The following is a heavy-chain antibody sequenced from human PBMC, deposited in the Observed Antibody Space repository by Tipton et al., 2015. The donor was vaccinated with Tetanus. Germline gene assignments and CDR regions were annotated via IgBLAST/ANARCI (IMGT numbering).Heavy chain of an antibody. J-gene: IGHJ5*02. Sequence: TLSLTCTVSGGSISSGGYYWSWIRQHPGKGLEWIGYIYYSGSTYYNSSLKSRVTISVDTSKNQFSLKLSSVTAVDTAVYYCARLAVAGWFDPWGQGTLVTVSS. D-gene: IGHD6-19*01. CDR3: ARLAVAGWFDP. V-gene: IGHV4-31*03. CDR2: IYYSGST. CDR1: GGSISSGGYY.